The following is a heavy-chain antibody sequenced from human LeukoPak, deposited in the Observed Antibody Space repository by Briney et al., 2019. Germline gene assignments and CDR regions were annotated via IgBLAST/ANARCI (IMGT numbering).Heavy chain of an antibody. CDR3: TRVDYDFWSGYWPDDY. D-gene: IGHD3-3*01. CDR2: IRSKAYGGTT. Sequence: GGSLRLSCTASGFTFGDYATSWVRQAPGKGLEWVGFIRSKAYGGTTEYAASVKGRFTISRDDSKSIAYLQMNSLKTEGTAVYYCTRVDYDFWSGYWPDDYWGQGTLVTVSS. J-gene: IGHJ4*02. V-gene: IGHV3-49*04. CDR1: GFTFGDYA.